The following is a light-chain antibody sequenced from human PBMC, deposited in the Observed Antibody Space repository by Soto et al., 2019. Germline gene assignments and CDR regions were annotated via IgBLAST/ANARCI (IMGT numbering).Light chain of an antibody. CDR1: QSVSSYY. CDR3: QQCGSSPWT. V-gene: IGKV3-20*01. Sequence: EIVLTQSPGTLSLSPGERATLSCRASQSVSSYYLAWYQQKPGQAPRLLIYAASSRATGIPDRFSGGGSGTDFTLTISRLEPEVFAVYYCQQCGSSPWTFGQGNKVEIK. J-gene: IGKJ1*01. CDR2: AAS.